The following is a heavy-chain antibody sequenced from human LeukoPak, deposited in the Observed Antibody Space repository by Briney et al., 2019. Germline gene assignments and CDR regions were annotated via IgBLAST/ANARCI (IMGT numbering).Heavy chain of an antibody. Sequence: SETLSLTCTVSGGSISSYYWSWIRQPPGKGLEWIGYIYYSGSTYYNPSLKSRVTISVDTSKNQSSLKLSSVTAADTAVYYCARRPRAGWFDPWGQGTLVTVSS. J-gene: IGHJ5*02. CDR2: IYYSGST. V-gene: IGHV4-59*08. CDR3: ARRPRAGWFDP. CDR1: GGSISSYY.